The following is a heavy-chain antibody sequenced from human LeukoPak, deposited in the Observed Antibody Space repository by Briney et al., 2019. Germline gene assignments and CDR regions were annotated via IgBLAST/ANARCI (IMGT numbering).Heavy chain of an antibody. D-gene: IGHD6-13*01. CDR1: GFTFRSYA. CDR2: ISYDGSNK. V-gene: IGHV3-30-3*01. J-gene: IGHJ4*02. CDR3: ARDPIAAAGLSPTFDY. Sequence: GGSLRLSCAASGFTFRSYAMHWVRHAPGRGLEWVAVISYDGSNKYYADSVKGRFTISRDNSKNTLYLQMNSPRAEDTAVYYCARDPIAAAGLSPTFDYWGQGTLVTVSS.